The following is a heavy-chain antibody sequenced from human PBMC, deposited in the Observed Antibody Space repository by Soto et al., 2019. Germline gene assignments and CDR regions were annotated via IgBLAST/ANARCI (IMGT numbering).Heavy chain of an antibody. CDR2: INHSGST. V-gene: IGHV4-39*07. Sequence: SETLSLTCTVSGGSISSGGYYWSWIRQPPGKGLEWIGEINHSGSTNYNPSLKSRVTISVDTSKNQFSLKLSSVTAADTAVYYCARWVIEDYYYYYGMDVWGQGTTVTVSS. CDR3: ARWVIEDYYYYYGMDV. D-gene: IGHD2-21*01. CDR1: GGSISSGGYY. J-gene: IGHJ6*02.